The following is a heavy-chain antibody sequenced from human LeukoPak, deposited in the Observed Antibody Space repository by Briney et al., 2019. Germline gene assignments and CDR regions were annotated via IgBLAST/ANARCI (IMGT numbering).Heavy chain of an antibody. CDR1: GFTFSSYA. CDR3: VKTRGPAATHPDY. V-gene: IGHV3-23*01. J-gene: IGHJ4*02. D-gene: IGHD6-25*01. CDR2: IFGSDGRT. Sequence: PGGSLRLSCAASGFTFSSYAMTWVRQAPGKGLEWVSAIFGSDGRTFYADAVKGRFTISRDNSKNTLYLQMNSLRAEDTAIYYCVKTRGPAATHPDYWGQGILVTVSS.